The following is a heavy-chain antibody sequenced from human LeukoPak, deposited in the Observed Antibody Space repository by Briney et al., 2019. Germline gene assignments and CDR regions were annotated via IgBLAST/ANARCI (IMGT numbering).Heavy chain of an antibody. J-gene: IGHJ4*02. Sequence: ASVKVSCKASGGTFSSYAISWVRQVPGQGLEWMGGIIPIFGTANYAQKFQGRVTITTDESTSTAYMELSSLRSEDTAVYYCARWASNDFWSGYYFDYWGQGTLVTVSS. CDR2: IIPIFGTA. V-gene: IGHV1-69*05. CDR3: ARWASNDFWSGYYFDY. D-gene: IGHD3-3*01. CDR1: GGTFSSYA.